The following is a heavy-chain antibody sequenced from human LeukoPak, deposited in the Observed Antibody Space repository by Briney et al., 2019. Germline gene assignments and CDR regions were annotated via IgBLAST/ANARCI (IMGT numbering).Heavy chain of an antibody. D-gene: IGHD3/OR15-3a*01. CDR2: ISWNSGSI. V-gene: IGHV3-9*01. CDR3: AKDGTNYFDY. Sequence: GGSLRLSCAASGFTFDDYAMHWVRQAPGKGLEWVSGISWNSGSIGYADSVKGRFTISRDNAKNSLYLQMNSLRAEDTALYYCAKDGTNYFDYWGQGTLVTVSS. J-gene: IGHJ4*02. CDR1: GFTFDDYA.